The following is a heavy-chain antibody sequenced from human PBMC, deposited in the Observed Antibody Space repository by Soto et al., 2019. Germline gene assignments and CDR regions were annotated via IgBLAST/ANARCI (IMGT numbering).Heavy chain of an antibody. J-gene: IGHJ5*02. D-gene: IGHD6-19*01. Sequence: SETLSLTCGVSGGSISSSLYYWGYIRQAPGKGLEWIGSIFHSGTTYYNPSLKSRLTISVDTSRNQFSLRLASVTAADTATYYCTRLTYSSSSAPFDPWGQGTLVTVSS. CDR3: TRLTYSSSSAPFDP. CDR2: IFHSGTT. V-gene: IGHV4-39*01. CDR1: GGSISSSLYY.